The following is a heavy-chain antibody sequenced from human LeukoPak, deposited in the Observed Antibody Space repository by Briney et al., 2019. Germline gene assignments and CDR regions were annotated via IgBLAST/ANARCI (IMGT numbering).Heavy chain of an antibody. Sequence: GGSLTLSCAASGFTFSSYWMSWVRQAPGKGREWVANIKQDGREKYYVDSVKGRFTIYRDNAKNSLYLQMNSLRAEDTAVYYCARDMCGGDCYLYYFDYWGQGTLVTVSS. CDR1: GFTFSSYW. V-gene: IGHV3-7*01. CDR2: IKQDGREK. J-gene: IGHJ4*02. D-gene: IGHD2-21*02. CDR3: ARDMCGGDCYLYYFDY.